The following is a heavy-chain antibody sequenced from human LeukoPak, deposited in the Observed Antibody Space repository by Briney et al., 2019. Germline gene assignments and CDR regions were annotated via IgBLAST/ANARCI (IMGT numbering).Heavy chain of an antibody. V-gene: IGHV4-31*03. CDR3: ARDQQRLKPYYYYGMDV. CDR1: GASISSGGYY. Sequence: PSETLSLTCTVSGASISSGGYYWSWIRQHPGKGLEWIGYIYYSGSTYYNPSLKSRVTISVDTSKNQFSLKLSSVTAADTAVYYCARDQQRLKPYYYYGMDVWGQGTTVTVSS. CDR2: IYYSGST. D-gene: IGHD6-25*01. J-gene: IGHJ6*02.